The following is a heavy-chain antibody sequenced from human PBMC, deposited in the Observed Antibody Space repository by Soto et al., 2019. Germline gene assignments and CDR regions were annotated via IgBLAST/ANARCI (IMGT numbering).Heavy chain of an antibody. CDR2: LSSASSYI. Sequence: EVQLVESGGGLVKPGGSLSLSCPASGFTFSDYSMNWARQAPGKGLERVSSLSSASSYIYYADSVKGGYTITRNNAKNSLYLRMSSLRAEDTAVYYCARGGSGYNDAYFDYWGQGSLVTVSS. J-gene: IGHJ4*02. D-gene: IGHD5-18*01. CDR1: GFTFSDYS. V-gene: IGHV3-21*01. CDR3: ARGGSGYNDAYFDY.